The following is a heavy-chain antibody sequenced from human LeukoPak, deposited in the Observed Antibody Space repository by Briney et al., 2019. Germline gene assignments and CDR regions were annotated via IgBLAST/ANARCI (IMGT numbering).Heavy chain of an antibody. CDR1: GYTFTSYY. V-gene: IGHV1-46*01. J-gene: IGHJ1*01. CDR2: IDPSGGRT. Sequence: ASVKVSCKASGYTFTSYYMHWVRQAPGQGLEWMGMIDPSGGRTSRTQKFQDRVTMTRDTSTSTVYMELSSLRSDDTAVYYCARDKAVTTEVTQHFQHWGQGTLVTVSS. CDR3: ARDKAVTTEVTQHFQH. D-gene: IGHD4-23*01.